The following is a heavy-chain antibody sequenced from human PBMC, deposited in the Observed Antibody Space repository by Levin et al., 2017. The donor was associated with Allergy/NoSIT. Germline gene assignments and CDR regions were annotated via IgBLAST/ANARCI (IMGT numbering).Heavy chain of an antibody. CDR2: MSHDASRK. V-gene: IGHV3-30*18. Sequence: PGGSLRLSCAASGFSFSRYGMQWVRQAPGKGLEWVAFMSHDASRKYYADSVKGRFTVSRDKSKNTLYLQMNSLKAEDTAVYYCAKDGPSGCNGDCYSDYWGQGTLVTVSS. CDR1: GFSFSRYG. J-gene: IGHJ4*02. D-gene: IGHD2-21*02. CDR3: AKDGPSGCNGDCYSDY.